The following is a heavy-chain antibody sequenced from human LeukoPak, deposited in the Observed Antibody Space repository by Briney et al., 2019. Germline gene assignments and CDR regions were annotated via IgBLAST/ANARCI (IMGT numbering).Heavy chain of an antibody. CDR1: GFTFSSYA. CDR3: ARGRADAFDI. J-gene: IGHJ3*02. Sequence: GGSLRLSCAASGFTFSSYAMSWGRQAPGKGLEWVSVIYSGGSTYYSDSVKGRFTISRDNSKNTLYLQMNSLRAEDTAVYYCARGRADAFDIWGQGTMVTVSS. V-gene: IGHV3-66*01. CDR2: IYSGGST.